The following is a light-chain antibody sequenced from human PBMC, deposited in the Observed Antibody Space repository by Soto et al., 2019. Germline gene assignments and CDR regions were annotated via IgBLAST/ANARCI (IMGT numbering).Light chain of an antibody. CDR2: GAS. V-gene: IGKV1-9*01. CDR1: QGISSY. Sequence: DIQLTQSPSFLSASVGDRVTITCRASQGISSYLAWYQQKPGKAPNLLIYGASTLQSGVPSRFSGSRSGTEFNLTISSLQPEDFATYYCQQLNSYPRTFGQGTKVDI. J-gene: IGKJ2*01. CDR3: QQLNSYPRT.